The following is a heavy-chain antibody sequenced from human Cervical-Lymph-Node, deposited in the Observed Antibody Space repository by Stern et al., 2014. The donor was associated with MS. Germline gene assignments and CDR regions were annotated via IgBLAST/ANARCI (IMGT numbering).Heavy chain of an antibody. CDR1: GGTFSSYA. D-gene: IGHD2-2*01. Sequence: VQLVESGAEVKKPGSSVKVSCKASGGTFSSYASSWVRQAPGQGLEWMGGIIPIFWTRKYAQKFQGRVPITADESTSTAYMEMSSLRSEDTAVYYCARRLVGTGLRFDPWGQGTLVTVSS. J-gene: IGHJ5*02. CDR2: IIPIFWTR. V-gene: IGHV1-69*01. CDR3: ARRLVGTGLRFDP.